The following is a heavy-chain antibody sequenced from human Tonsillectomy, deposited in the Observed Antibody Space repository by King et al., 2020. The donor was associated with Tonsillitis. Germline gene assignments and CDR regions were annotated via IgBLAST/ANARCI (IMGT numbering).Heavy chain of an antibody. CDR1: GAPFSDYY. D-gene: IGHD5-24*01. CDR3: ARARDGSFDY. CDR2: INHSGST. J-gene: IGHJ4*02. Sequence: VQLQQWGAGLLKPSETLSLTCTIYGAPFSDYYWSWIRQPPGKGLEWIGEINHSGSTNYNPSLKSRVTISVDTSKNQFSLKLSSVTAADTAVYFCARARDGSFDYWGQGTLVTVSS. V-gene: IGHV4-34*01.